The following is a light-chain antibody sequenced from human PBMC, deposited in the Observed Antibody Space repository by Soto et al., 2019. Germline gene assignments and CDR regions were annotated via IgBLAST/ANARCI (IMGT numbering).Light chain of an antibody. J-gene: IGKJ2*01. CDR1: QSVLYSSNNKNY. V-gene: IGKV4-1*01. CDR3: QQYYSSPYT. Sequence: DIVLTQSPDSLAASLGERATINCRSSQSVLYSSNNKNYLAWYQQRPRQPPKLLIYWASTRESGVPDRFNGSGSGTDFTLTVTSLQAEDVAVYYCQQYYSSPYTFGQGTKLEIK. CDR2: WAS.